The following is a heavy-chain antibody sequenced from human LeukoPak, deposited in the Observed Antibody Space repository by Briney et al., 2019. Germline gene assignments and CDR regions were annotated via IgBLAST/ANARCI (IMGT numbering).Heavy chain of an antibody. Sequence: PGGSLRLSCAASGFTFSSYAMSCVRQAPGKGGECVSAISGRGGSTYYADSVKGRFTISRDNSKNTLYLQMNSLRAEDTAVYYCATLYVDIVATQWYWGQGTLVTVSS. D-gene: IGHD5-12*01. CDR2: ISGRGGST. V-gene: IGHV3-23*01. J-gene: IGHJ4*02. CDR3: ATLYVDIVATQWY. CDR1: GFTFSSYA.